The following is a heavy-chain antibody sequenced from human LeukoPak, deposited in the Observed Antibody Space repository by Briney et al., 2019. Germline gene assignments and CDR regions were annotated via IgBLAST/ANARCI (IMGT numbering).Heavy chain of an antibody. D-gene: IGHD3-9*01. J-gene: IGHJ4*02. CDR2: INHSGST. V-gene: IGHV4-34*01. CDR3: AFYDILTGYYDY. CDR1: GGSFSGYY. Sequence: PSETLSLTCAVYGGSFSGYYWSWIRQPPGKGLEWIGEINHSGSTNYNPSLKSRVTISVDTSKNQFSLKLSSVTAADTAVYYCAFYDILTGYYDYWGQGTLVTVSS.